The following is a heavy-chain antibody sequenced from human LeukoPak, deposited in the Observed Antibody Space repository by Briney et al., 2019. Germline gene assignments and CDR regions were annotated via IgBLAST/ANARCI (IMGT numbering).Heavy chain of an antibody. Sequence: GSLRLSCAASGFTFSSYWMSWVRQPPGKGLEWIGEVNHSGSTNYNPFLKSRVTISVDTSKNQFSLKLSSVTAADTAVYYCARRGPSGLRKTQYFQHWGQGTLVTVSS. CDR1: GFTFSSYW. CDR2: VNHSGST. CDR3: ARRGPSGLRKTQYFQH. D-gene: IGHD5-12*01. V-gene: IGHV4-34*01. J-gene: IGHJ1*01.